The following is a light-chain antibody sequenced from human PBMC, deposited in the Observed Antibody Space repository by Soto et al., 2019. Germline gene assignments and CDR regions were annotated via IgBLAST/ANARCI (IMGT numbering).Light chain of an antibody. V-gene: IGKV1-5*01. Sequence: DIQMAQSPSTLSASVGDSSTNTGRASQNILNWLAWHQQKPGKAPNTLIYDASILTSGVPARFSGSRSGTEFTLTLSRLQPDDFATYYCQLFNSSPITFGQGTRLE. CDR2: DAS. J-gene: IGKJ5*01. CDR3: QLFNSSPIT. CDR1: QNILNW.